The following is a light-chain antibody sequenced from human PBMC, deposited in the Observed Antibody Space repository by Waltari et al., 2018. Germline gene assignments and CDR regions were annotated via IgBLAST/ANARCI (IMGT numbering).Light chain of an antibody. V-gene: IGLV2-23*02. CDR1: TSDIGKYNL. J-gene: IGLJ3*02. Sequence: QSALTQTASVSGSPGQAITISCSGTTSDIGKYNLVSWDQQHQGKAPTLIIYDVNKRPSGVSKRFSGSKSGNTAFLTISGLQSADEADYYCCSYAGSAISMFGGGTKVTVL. CDR2: DVN. CDR3: CSYAGSAISM.